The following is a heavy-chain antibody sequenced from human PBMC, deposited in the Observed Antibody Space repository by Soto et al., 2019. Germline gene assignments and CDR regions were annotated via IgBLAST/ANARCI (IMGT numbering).Heavy chain of an antibody. D-gene: IGHD6-19*01. CDR1: GYTFTKFG. V-gene: IGHV1-18*01. CDR3: AREGLGIYYYNGMDV. CDR2: VSGYNGET. Sequence: QVQLVQSGAEVKKPGASVKVSCKASGYTFTKFGISWVRQAPGQGLEWMGWVSGYNGETSYAQSLQGRVTMTTDTSTTTAYMELRSLRSGDTAVFYCAREGLGIYYYNGMDVWGQGTTVTVSS. J-gene: IGHJ6*02.